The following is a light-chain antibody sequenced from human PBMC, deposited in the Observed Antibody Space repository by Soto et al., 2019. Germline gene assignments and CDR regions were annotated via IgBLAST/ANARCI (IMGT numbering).Light chain of an antibody. CDR1: QSVSSF. CDR2: NAS. Sequence: EIVLTQSPATLSLSPGERATLSCRASQSVSSFLAWYQHKPGQAPRLLIYNASNRATGIPARFSGSGSGTDFSLTMSSLEPEDFAVYYCQQRGNWPLTFGGGTKVEIK. J-gene: IGKJ4*01. CDR3: QQRGNWPLT. V-gene: IGKV3-11*01.